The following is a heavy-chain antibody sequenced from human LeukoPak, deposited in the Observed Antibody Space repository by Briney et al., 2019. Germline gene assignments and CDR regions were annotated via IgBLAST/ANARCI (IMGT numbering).Heavy chain of an antibody. Sequence: SETLSLTCTVSSGSIFSSNWWSWVRQPPGKGLEWIGQIFHSGTTTYSPSLKSRVTISVDTSKNQFSLKLSSVTAADTAVYYCARRNVWGSYRSLYFDYWGQGTLVTVSS. CDR3: ARRNVWGSYRSLYFDY. J-gene: IGHJ4*02. D-gene: IGHD3-16*02. CDR1: SGSIFSSNW. V-gene: IGHV4-4*02. CDR2: IFHSGTT.